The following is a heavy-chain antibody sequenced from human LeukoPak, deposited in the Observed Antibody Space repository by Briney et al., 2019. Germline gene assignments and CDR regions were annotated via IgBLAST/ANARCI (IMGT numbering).Heavy chain of an antibody. Sequence: PGGSLRLSCAASGFTFSNCAMSWVRQAPGKGLEWVSGISGSAGSTYYADSVKGRFTISRGNSKNTLYLQMNSLTDDDTAVYYCAKKWGVGTTTLDYFDYWGQGTLVTVSS. D-gene: IGHD1-26*01. CDR3: AKKWGVGTTTLDYFDY. V-gene: IGHV3-23*01. J-gene: IGHJ4*02. CDR1: GFTFSNCA. CDR2: ISGSAGST.